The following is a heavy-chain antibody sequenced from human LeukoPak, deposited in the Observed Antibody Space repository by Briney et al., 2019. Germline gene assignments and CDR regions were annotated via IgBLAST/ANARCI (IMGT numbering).Heavy chain of an antibody. Sequence: GGSLRLSCVASGFTFSSYWMNWVRQAPGKGLEWVANIKQDGGVQYYIDSVKGRFTISRDNAKNSLFLQMNSLRAEDTAVYYCARPLTGTSWYYFDYWGQGTLVTVSS. CDR3: ARPLTGTSWYYFDY. V-gene: IGHV3-7*03. J-gene: IGHJ4*02. CDR1: GFTFSSYW. CDR2: IKQDGGVQ. D-gene: IGHD1-7*01.